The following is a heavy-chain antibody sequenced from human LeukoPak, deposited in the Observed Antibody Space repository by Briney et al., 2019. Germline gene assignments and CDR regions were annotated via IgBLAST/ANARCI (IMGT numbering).Heavy chain of an antibody. Sequence: SETLSLTCTVSGGSISNYFWGWIRQPPGKGLEWIGYIYYTGSTNYNPSLKSRVTISVDTAKNQFSLNVRSVTAADTAVYYCARELYGGYDSWGQGTLVIVSS. D-gene: IGHD5-12*01. CDR2: IYYTGST. V-gene: IGHV4-59*01. J-gene: IGHJ5*01. CDR1: GGSISNYF. CDR3: ARELYGGYDS.